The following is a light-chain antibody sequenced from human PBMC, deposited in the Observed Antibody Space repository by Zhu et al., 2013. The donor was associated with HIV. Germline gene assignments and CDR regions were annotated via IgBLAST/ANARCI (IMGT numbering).Light chain of an antibody. CDR2: RIS. CDR3: MQGTHWPYT. CDR1: QSLLFSDGKTY. Sequence: DVVMTQSPLSLPVTLGQPASISCRSSQSLLFSDGKTYLNWYQQRPGQSPRRLIYRISDRDSGVPDRFSGSGSGTDFTLKISRVEADDVAIYFCMQGTHWPYTFGPGDRSWRIK. J-gene: IGKJ2*01. V-gene: IGKV2-30*01.